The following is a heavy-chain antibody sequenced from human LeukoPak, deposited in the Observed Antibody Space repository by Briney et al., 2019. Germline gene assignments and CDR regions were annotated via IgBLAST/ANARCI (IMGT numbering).Heavy chain of an antibody. CDR1: GFTFSSYW. J-gene: IGHJ4*02. CDR2: IKQDGSEK. CDR3: AREAPPHDTSDYDF. D-gene: IGHD3-22*01. Sequence: GGSLRLSCAASGFTFSSYWMSWVRQAPGKGLEWVANIKQDGSEKYYVDSVKGRFTISRDNAKNSLYLQMNSLRDEDTAIYYCAREAPPHDTSDYDFWGQGTLVTVSS. V-gene: IGHV3-7*01.